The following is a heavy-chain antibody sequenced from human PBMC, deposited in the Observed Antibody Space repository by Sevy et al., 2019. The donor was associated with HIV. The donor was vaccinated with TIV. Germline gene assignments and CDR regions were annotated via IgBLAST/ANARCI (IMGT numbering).Heavy chain of an antibody. V-gene: IGHV3-33*08. CDR3: ARARIGALGDY. CDR1: GFTFSNYA. J-gene: IGHJ4*01. Sequence: GRSLRLSCAASGFTFSNYAIHWFRQAPGKGLEWVALIWYDRSNKYYADSVKGRFTISRDNSKNTVYLQMNSLRAEDTAMYYCARARIGALGDYWGHGTTVTVSS. CDR2: IWYDRSNK. D-gene: IGHD6-13*01.